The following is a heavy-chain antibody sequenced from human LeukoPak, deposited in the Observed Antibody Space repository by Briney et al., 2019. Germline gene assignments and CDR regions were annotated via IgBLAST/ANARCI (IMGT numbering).Heavy chain of an antibody. CDR1: GGSISSKSYS. CDR3: ARGDFSGSFADY. CDR2: VYYTGST. Sequence: SETLSLTCTVSGGSISSKSYSWGWIRQPPGKGLEWIGIVYYTGSTYYAPSLKSRVTISIDTSKNQFSLKLTSVTAADTAVYYCARGDFSGSFADYWGQGTLVTVSS. V-gene: IGHV4-39*01. D-gene: IGHD3-16*01. J-gene: IGHJ4*02.